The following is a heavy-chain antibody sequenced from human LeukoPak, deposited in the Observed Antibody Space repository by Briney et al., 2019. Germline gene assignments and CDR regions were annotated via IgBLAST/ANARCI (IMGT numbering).Heavy chain of an antibody. Sequence: PGGSLRLSCAASGFTFSSYAMSWVRQAPGKGLEWVSAISGSGGSTYYADSVKGRFTISRDNSKNTLYLQMNSRRAEDTAVYYCAKKASYWLSPYSYHYYLDVGGKGPAVTISS. V-gene: IGHV3-23*01. J-gene: IGHJ6*03. CDR2: ISGSGGST. D-gene: IGHD3-9*01. CDR1: GFTFSSYA. CDR3: AKKASYWLSPYSYHYYLDV.